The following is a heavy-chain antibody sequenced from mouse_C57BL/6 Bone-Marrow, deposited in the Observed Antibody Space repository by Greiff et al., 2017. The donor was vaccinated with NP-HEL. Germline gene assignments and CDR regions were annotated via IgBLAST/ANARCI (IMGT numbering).Heavy chain of an antibody. CDR3: ARKLGRRTVPCAY. V-gene: IGHV5-17*01. CDR2: ISSGSSTI. CDR1: GFTFSDYG. J-gene: IGHJ3*01. Sequence: DVHLVESGGGLVKPGGSLKLSCAASGFTFSDYGMHWVRQAPEKGLEWVAYISSGSSTIYYADTVKGRFTISRDNAKNTLFLQMTSLRSEDTAMYYCARKLGRRTVPCAYWGQGTLVTVSA. D-gene: IGHD1-1*01.